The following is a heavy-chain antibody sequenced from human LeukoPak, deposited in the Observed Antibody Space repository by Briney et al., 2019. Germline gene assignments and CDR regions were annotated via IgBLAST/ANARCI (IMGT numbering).Heavy chain of an antibody. V-gene: IGHV4-59*12. Sequence: ASETLSLTCTVSGGSISSYYWSWIRQPPGKGLEWIGYIYYSGSTNYNPSLKSRVTISVDTSKNQFSLKLSSVTAADTAVYYCARETRGITMVRAYYFDYWGQGTLVTVSS. J-gene: IGHJ4*02. CDR1: GGSISSYY. CDR3: ARETRGITMVRAYYFDY. D-gene: IGHD3-10*01. CDR2: IYYSGST.